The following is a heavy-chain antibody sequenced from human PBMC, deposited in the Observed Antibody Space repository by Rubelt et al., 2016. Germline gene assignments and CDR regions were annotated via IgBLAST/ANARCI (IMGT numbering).Heavy chain of an antibody. J-gene: IGHJ6*02. CDR1: GGSISSSSNY. Sequence: QLQLQESGPGLVKPSETLSLTCSVSGGSISSSSNYWGWIRQPPGKGLEWIGSIYYSGNTYSNPPLKSRVTISVDTSKDQFSLKLSSVTAADTAVYWCARQGQGYPFMDVWGQGTTVTVSS. CDR2: IYYSGNT. CDR3: ARQGQGYPFMDV. D-gene: IGHD3-16*01. V-gene: IGHV4-39*01.